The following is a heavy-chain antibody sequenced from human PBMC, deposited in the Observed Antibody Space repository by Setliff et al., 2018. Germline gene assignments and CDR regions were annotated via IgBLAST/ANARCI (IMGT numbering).Heavy chain of an antibody. V-gene: IGHV3-7*01. CDR1: GFTFSSYW. CDR2: IKQDGSEK. CDR3: ARGPTIFGAIYYMDV. J-gene: IGHJ6*03. Sequence: GGSLRLSCAASGFTFSSYWMSWVRQAPGKGLEWVANIKQDGSEKYYVDSVKGRFTISRDNAKNSLYLQVNSLRAEDTAVYYCARGPTIFGAIYYMDVWGKGTTVTVSS. D-gene: IGHD3-3*01.